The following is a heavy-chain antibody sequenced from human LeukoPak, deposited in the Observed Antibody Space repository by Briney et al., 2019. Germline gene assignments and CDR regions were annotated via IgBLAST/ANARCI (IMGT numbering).Heavy chain of an antibody. D-gene: IGHD6-13*01. CDR2: ISGSATYT. V-gene: IGHV3-23*01. CDR3: AKSITAAGTYAFDI. Sequence: PGWSLRLSCAASGFTFNNYIINWVRQAPGKGLEWVSSISGSATYTYYADSVKGRFTISRDNSKNTLYLQMNSLRAEDTAVYYCAKSITAAGTYAFDIWGQGTVVTVSS. J-gene: IGHJ3*02. CDR1: GFTFNNYI.